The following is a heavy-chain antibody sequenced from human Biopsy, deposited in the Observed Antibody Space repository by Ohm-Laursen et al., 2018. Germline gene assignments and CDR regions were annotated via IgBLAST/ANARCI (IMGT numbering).Heavy chain of an antibody. V-gene: IGHV4-59*08. J-gene: IGHJ4*02. D-gene: IGHD5-12*01. Sequence: GTLSLTCSVSGGSITGDFWTWIRQTPEKGLEWIGYRFHSGSPIYNPSLQSRVTISIDTSKNQFSLTLSSVSAADTAVYYCARLSRRGYIIFFDYWGRGTRVTVSS. CDR2: RFHSGSP. CDR3: ARLSRRGYIIFFDY. CDR1: GGSITGDF.